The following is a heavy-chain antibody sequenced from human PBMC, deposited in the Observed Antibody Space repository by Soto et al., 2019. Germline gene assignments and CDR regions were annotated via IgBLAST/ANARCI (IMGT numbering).Heavy chain of an antibody. CDR3: ARDYYRFNSGYGFSMDV. Sequence: PGGSLRLSCAASGFSFSSYGMHWVRQAPGKGLEWVAMISYDGTDEYYADSVKGRFTISRDNSKNAVYLQMNSLRAEDTAVYYCARDYYRFNSGYGFSMDVWGQGTTVTVSS. CDR1: GFSFSSYG. CDR2: ISYDGTDE. J-gene: IGHJ6*02. D-gene: IGHD5-12*01. V-gene: IGHV3-30*03.